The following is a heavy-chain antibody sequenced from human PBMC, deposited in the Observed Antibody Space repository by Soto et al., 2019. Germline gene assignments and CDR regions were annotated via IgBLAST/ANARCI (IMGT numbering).Heavy chain of an antibody. CDR2: ISYAGSNK. CDR1: GFTLTSHG. Sequence: QVHLVESGGGVVQPGRSLRLACVASGFTLTSHGMHWVRQAPGKGLEWVAVISYAGSNKYYADSVKGRFTISRDNSKNTLYLQMNSLRAEDTAVYYCAKDNCISTSCYRLYNWFDPWGQGTLVTVSS. V-gene: IGHV3-30*18. D-gene: IGHD2-2*01. CDR3: AKDNCISTSCYRLYNWFDP. J-gene: IGHJ5*02.